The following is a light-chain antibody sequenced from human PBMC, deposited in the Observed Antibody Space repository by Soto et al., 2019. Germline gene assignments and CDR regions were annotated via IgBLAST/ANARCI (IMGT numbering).Light chain of an antibody. CDR3: HQYGSSPST. V-gene: IGKV3-20*01. J-gene: IGKJ1*01. Sequence: DIGLTQSPGTLSLSIGERATLSCRAIQSITSSYLAWYRQKPGQAPRLLIYGASYRATGIPDRFSGSGSGTDFTLTISRMEPEDFAVYYCHQYGSSPSTFGQGTKVDIK. CDR1: QSITSSY. CDR2: GAS.